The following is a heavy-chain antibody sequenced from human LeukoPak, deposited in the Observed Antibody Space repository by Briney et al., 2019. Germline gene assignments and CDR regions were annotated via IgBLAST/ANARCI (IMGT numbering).Heavy chain of an antibody. V-gene: IGHV3-23*01. J-gene: IGHJ3*02. D-gene: IGHD7-27*01. Sequence: PGGSLRLSCAASGFTFSSYAMSWVRQAPGKGLEWVSAISGSGGSTYYADSVKGRFTISRDNAKNTLFLQMNSLRAEDTAVYYCANWGSAFDIWGQGTMVIVSS. CDR2: ISGSGGST. CDR1: GFTFSSYA. CDR3: ANWGSAFDI.